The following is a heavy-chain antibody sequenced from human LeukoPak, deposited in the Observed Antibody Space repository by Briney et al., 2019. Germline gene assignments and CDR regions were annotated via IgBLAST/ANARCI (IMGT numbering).Heavy chain of an antibody. CDR2: IIPILGIA. CDR3: RIVVAQGGFDP. CDR1: GYTFTSYG. Sequence: SVKVSCKASGYTFTSYGIRWVRQAPGQGLEWMGSIIPILGIANYAQKFQGRVTINADKSTSTAYMELSSLRSEDTAVYYCRIVVAQGGFDPWGQGTLVTVSS. J-gene: IGHJ5*02. V-gene: IGHV1-69*04. D-gene: IGHD5-12*01.